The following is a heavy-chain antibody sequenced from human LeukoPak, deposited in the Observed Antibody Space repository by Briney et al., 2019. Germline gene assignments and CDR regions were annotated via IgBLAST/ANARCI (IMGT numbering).Heavy chain of an antibody. CDR3: ARDLHYDILTDYFMDV. J-gene: IGHJ6*03. CDR2: IKSDGSEK. Sequence: GGSLRLSCAASGFIFSNYGMHWVRQTPGKGLEWVTFIKSDGSEKDYADSVKGRFTISRDNAKNTLYLQMNSLRAEDTAVYYCARDLHYDILTDYFMDVWGKGTTVTISS. CDR1: GFIFSNYG. V-gene: IGHV3-30*02. D-gene: IGHD3-9*01.